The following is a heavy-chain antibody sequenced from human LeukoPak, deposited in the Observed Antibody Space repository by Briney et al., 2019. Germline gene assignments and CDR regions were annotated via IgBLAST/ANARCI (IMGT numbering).Heavy chain of an antibody. D-gene: IGHD3-9*01. CDR3: ARKYYDILTGYYADY. V-gene: IGHV3-30*03. Sequence: GGSLRLSCAASGFTFSSYGMHWVRQAPGKGLEGVAVISYDGSNKYYADSVKGRFTISRDNSKNTLYLQMNSLRAEDTAVYYCARKYYDILTGYYADYWGQGTLVTVSS. J-gene: IGHJ4*02. CDR2: ISYDGSNK. CDR1: GFTFSSYG.